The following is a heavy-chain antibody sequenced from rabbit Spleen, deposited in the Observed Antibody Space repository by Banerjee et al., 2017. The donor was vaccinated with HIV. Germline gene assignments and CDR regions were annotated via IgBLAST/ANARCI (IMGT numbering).Heavy chain of an antibody. Sequence: QSLEESGGDLVKPGASLTLTCTASGFSFSSSDYMCWVRQAPGKGLEWIACIYNGDGRIWYASWAKGRFTISETSTTTVTLQMTSLTAADTATYFCARGVAGYDHFNLWGQGTLVTVS. V-gene: IGHV1S40*01. CDR3: ARGVAGYDHFNL. CDR1: GFSFSSSDY. D-gene: IGHD6-1*01. CDR2: IYNGDGRI. J-gene: IGHJ4*01.